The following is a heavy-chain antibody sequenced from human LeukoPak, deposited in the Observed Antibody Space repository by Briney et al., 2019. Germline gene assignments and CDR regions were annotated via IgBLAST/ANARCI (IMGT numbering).Heavy chain of an antibody. J-gene: IGHJ4*02. V-gene: IGHV4-61*08. Sequence: SQTLSLTCTVSGGSISSGGYYWSWIRQHPGKGLEWIGYIYYSGSTNYNPSLKSRVTISVDTSKNQFSLKLSSVTAADTAVYYCARGGYYGSGSYYYWGQGTLVTVSS. CDR3: ARGGYYGSGSYYY. CDR2: IYYSGST. CDR1: GGSISSGGYY. D-gene: IGHD3-10*01.